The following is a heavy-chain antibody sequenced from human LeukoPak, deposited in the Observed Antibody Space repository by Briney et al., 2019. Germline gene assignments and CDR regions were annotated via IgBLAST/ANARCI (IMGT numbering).Heavy chain of an antibody. D-gene: IGHD6-19*01. Sequence: GESLKISCKGSGYNFTNYWIGWVRQMPGKGLDWMGIIYPGDSDTRYSPSFQGQVTISVDKSISTASLQWSSLKASDTAMYYCATRLGYSSGWYGFWGQGTLVTVFS. CDR3: ATRLGYSSGWYGF. CDR2: IYPGDSDT. V-gene: IGHV5-51*01. CDR1: GYNFTNYW. J-gene: IGHJ5*01.